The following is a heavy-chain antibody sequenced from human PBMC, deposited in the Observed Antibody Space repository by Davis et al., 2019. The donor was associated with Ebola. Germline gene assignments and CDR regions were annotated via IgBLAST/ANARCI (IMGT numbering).Heavy chain of an antibody. CDR2: INPTSGST. Sequence: ASVKVSCKASGYTFISYAMHWVRQAPGDRLEWMGSINPTSGSTEFSEKFQDRVTISRDTPATTVYMELSSLTSEDTAVYFCARDDGRTWNLDSWGQGSLVTVSS. J-gene: IGHJ4*02. D-gene: IGHD1-1*01. CDR1: GYTFISYA. CDR3: ARDDGRTWNLDS. V-gene: IGHV1-3*01.